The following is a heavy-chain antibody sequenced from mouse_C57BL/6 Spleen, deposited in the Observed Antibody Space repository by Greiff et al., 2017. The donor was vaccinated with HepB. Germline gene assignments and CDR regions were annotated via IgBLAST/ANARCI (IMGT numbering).Heavy chain of an antibody. J-gene: IGHJ2*01. D-gene: IGHD3-2*02. V-gene: IGHV6-6*01. CDR2: IRNKANNHAT. CDR3: TLSSGY. Sequence: EVKLMESGGGLVQPGGSMKLSCAASGFTFSDAWVDWVRQSPEKGLEWVAEIRNKANNHATYYAESVKGRFTISRDDSKSSVYLQMNSLRAEDTGIYYCTLSSGYWGQGTTLTVSS. CDR1: GFTFSDAW.